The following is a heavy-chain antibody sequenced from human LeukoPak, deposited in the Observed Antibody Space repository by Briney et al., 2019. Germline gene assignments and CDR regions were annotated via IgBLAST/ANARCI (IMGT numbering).Heavy chain of an antibody. CDR2: ISAYNGNT. V-gene: IGHV1-18*01. J-gene: IGHJ4*02. D-gene: IGHD2-2*01. Sequence: ASLKVSCKASGYTFTSYGISWVRQAPGQGLEWMGWISAYNGNTNYAQKLQGRVTMTTDTSTSTAYMELRSLRSDDTAVYYCARDQGYCSSTSCHPSDYWGQGTLVTVSS. CDR1: GYTFTSYG. CDR3: ARDQGYCSSTSCHPSDY.